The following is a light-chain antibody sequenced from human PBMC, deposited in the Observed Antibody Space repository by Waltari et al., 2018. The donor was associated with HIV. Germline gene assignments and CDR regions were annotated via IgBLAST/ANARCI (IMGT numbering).Light chain of an antibody. V-gene: IGLV2-14*01. Sequence: QSALTKPASVSGSPGQSITISCTGTSSDVGGYNYVSWYQQHTGKAPKLMILAVSNRPSGVSNRFSGSRSGNTASLTISGLQAEDEADYYCSSYTGTSTHVVIGGGTKLTVL. CDR1: SSDVGGYNY. CDR2: AVS. CDR3: SSYTGTSTHVV. J-gene: IGLJ2*01.